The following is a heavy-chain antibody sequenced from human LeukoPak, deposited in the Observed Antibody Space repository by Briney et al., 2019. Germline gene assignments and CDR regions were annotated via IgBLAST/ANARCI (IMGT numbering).Heavy chain of an antibody. CDR3: ARQSPAYYYDSSGYYYFDY. V-gene: IGHV5-51*01. J-gene: IGHJ4*02. Sequence: GESLKISCKGSGCSFTSYWIGWVRQMPGKGLEWMGIIYPGDSDTRYSPSFQGQVTISADKSISTAYLQWSSLKASDTAMYYCARQSPAYYYDSSGYYYFDYWGQGTLVTVSS. CDR1: GCSFTSYW. CDR2: IYPGDSDT. D-gene: IGHD3-22*01.